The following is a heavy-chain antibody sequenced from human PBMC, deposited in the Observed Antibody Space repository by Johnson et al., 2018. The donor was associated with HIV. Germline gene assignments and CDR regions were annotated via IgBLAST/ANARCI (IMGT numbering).Heavy chain of an antibody. Sequence: VQLVESGGGLVQPGGSLRLSCAASGFTFSSYDMHWVRQATGKGLEWVSAIGTAGDTYYPGSVKGRFTISRDNSKNTLYLQMNSLRAEDTAVYYCARSSWGGSSLGAFDIWGQGTMVTVSS. V-gene: IGHV3-13*01. CDR2: IGTAGDT. CDR1: GFTFSSYD. J-gene: IGHJ3*02. CDR3: ARSSWGGSSLGAFDI. D-gene: IGHD1-26*01.